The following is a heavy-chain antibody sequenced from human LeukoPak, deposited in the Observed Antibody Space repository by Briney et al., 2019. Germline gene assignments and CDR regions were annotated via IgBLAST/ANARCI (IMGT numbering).Heavy chain of an antibody. D-gene: IGHD3-10*01. CDR2: ISGDGYST. CDR1: GFTFDDYA. Sequence: GGSLRLSCAASGFTFDDYAMRWVRQVPGKGLEWVSLISGDGYSTYYADSVKGRFTISRDNSKNSLYLEMNSLTTEDTALYYCAKPPGLRGSGNYGNPPDYWGQGTLVTVSS. CDR3: AKPPGLRGSGNYGNPPDY. V-gene: IGHV3-43*02. J-gene: IGHJ4*02.